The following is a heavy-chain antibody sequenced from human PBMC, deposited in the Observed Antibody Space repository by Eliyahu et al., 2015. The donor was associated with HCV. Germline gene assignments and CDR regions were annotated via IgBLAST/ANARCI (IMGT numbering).Heavy chain of an antibody. D-gene: IGHD5-18*01. J-gene: IGHJ4*02. V-gene: IGHV5-51*03. Sequence: EVQLVQSGAEVKKPGESLKISCKGSESTFTNYWIGWGXRQTRGGGLEWMGIISPGDSDTIYSPSFQGQVTISADKSISTAYLQWSSLKASDTAIYYCARLWDTSMGNLDYWGQGTLVTVSS. CDR2: ISPGDSDT. CDR3: ARLWDTSMGNLDY. CDR1: ESTFTNYW.